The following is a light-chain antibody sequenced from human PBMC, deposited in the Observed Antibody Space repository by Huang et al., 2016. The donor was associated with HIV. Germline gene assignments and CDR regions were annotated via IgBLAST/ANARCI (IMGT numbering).Light chain of an antibody. Sequence: DIVLTQSPGSLAVSLGERATINCKSSQSLLDSSDNKNFLAWFRQKPGQPPKLLFYWASTRESGVPDRVSGSGSGTDFTLTISSLQAEDVAVYYCQQYYDTPLTFGGGTKVEI. CDR1: QSLLDSSDNKNF. CDR2: WAS. J-gene: IGKJ4*01. V-gene: IGKV4-1*01. CDR3: QQYYDTPLT.